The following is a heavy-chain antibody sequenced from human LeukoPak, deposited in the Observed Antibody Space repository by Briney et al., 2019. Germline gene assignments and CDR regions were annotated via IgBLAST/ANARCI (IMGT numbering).Heavy chain of an antibody. CDR2: IYYSGSI. CDR1: GGSVSSYY. D-gene: IGHD4/OR15-4a*01. CDR3: ARLGTIEHGRDV. J-gene: IGHJ6*02. V-gene: IGHV4-59*08. Sequence: SETLSLTCTVSGGSVSSYYWNWIRQPPGKGLEWIGYIYYSGSINYNPSLKSRVTISVDTSKNQFSLKLNSVTAADTAVYYCARLGTIEHGRDVWGQGTTVTVSS.